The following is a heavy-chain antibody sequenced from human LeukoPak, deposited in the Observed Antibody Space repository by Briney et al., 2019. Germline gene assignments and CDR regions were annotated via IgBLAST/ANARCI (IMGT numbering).Heavy chain of an antibody. CDR2: IRYDGSNK. J-gene: IGHJ4*02. V-gene: IGHV3-30*02. CDR1: GFTFSSYG. Sequence: GGSLRLSCAASGFTFSSYGMLWVRQAPGQGPEWVALIRYDGSNKYYADSVKGRFTISRDNSKNTLYLQMNSLRVEDTAMYYCAKAGTQQWLLFVGVYWGQGALVTVSS. CDR3: AKAGTQQWLLFVGVY. D-gene: IGHD6-19*01.